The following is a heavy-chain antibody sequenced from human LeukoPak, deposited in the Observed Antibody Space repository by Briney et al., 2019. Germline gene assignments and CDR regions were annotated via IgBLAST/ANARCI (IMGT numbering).Heavy chain of an antibody. CDR1: GFSLSTRGVG. V-gene: IGHV2-5*01. CDR3: AHRLEYSTPRAPSYFDY. Sequence: SGPTLVKPTQTLTLTCTFSGFSLSTRGVGVGWIRQPPGQALEWLALTYWNDDKRYSPSLKSKLTITNRTSKNQVVLTMTNMHPVDTATYYGAHRLEYSTPRAPSYFDYWGQGTLVTVSS. CDR2: TYWNDDK. D-gene: IGHD6-6*01. J-gene: IGHJ4*02.